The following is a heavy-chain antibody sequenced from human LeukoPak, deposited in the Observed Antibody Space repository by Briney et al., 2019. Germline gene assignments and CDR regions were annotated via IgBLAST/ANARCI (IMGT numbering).Heavy chain of an antibody. Sequence: SETLSLTCTVSGGSISSYYWSWIRQPPGKGLEWIGYIYYSGSTNYNPSLKSRVPISVDTSKNQFSLNLSSVTAADTAVYYCARGWDYYWYFDLWGRGTLVTVSS. CDR2: IYYSGST. CDR1: GGSISSYY. D-gene: IGHD1-26*01. J-gene: IGHJ2*01. CDR3: ARGWDYYWYFDL. V-gene: IGHV4-59*01.